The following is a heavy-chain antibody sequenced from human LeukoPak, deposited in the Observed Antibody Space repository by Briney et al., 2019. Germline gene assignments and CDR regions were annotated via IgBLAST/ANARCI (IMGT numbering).Heavy chain of an antibody. CDR1: VSTLNTYW. Sequence: GGSLRLSCAASVSTLNTYWMTWFRQTPGKGLEWVASLKQDGSDKYYVDSVKGRFTISRDNAENSLYLQMNSLRVEDTAVYYCARDAGIVAFDIWGQGTVVTVSS. CDR3: ARDAGIVAFDI. D-gene: IGHD2-15*01. J-gene: IGHJ3*02. V-gene: IGHV3-7*01. CDR2: LKQDGSDK.